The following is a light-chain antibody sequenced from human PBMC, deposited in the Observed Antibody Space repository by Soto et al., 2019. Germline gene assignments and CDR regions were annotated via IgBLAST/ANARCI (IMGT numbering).Light chain of an antibody. Sequence: QSALTQPASVSGSPGQSITISCTGTSSDVGGYNYVSWYQQHPGKAPKLMIYDVSNRPSGVSNRFSGSKSGNTASLTISGLQAEDEADYYGSSYTSTRTQFFEPGPKLTS. CDR1: SSDVGGYNY. CDR3: SSYTSTRTQF. V-gene: IGLV2-14*01. J-gene: IGLJ1*01. CDR2: DVS.